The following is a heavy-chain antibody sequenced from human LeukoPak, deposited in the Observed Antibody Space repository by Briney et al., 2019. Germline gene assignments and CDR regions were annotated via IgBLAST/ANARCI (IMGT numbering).Heavy chain of an antibody. Sequence: GGSLRLSCAASGFTFSSYGMHWVRQAPGKGLEWVAFIRYDGSNKYYADSVKGRFTISRDNSKNTLYLQMNSLGAEDTAVYYCAKDAITIFGVVIRMDYWGQGTLVTVSS. CDR3: AKDAITIFGVVIRMDY. J-gene: IGHJ4*02. D-gene: IGHD3-3*01. V-gene: IGHV3-30*02. CDR1: GFTFSSYG. CDR2: IRYDGSNK.